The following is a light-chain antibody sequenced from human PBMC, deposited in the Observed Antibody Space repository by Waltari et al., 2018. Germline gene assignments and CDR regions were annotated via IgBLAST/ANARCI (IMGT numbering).Light chain of an antibody. CDR2: GAS. Sequence: EIVLTPSPGTLSLSPGEGATLSCRARQSVSRNYLTWYQQKPGQAPRLLIYGASSRATGIPDRFSGSGSGTDFTLTISRLEPEDFAVYYCQQYGSSPLTFGPGTKVEIK. V-gene: IGKV3-20*01. CDR3: QQYGSSPLT. CDR1: QSVSRNY. J-gene: IGKJ3*01.